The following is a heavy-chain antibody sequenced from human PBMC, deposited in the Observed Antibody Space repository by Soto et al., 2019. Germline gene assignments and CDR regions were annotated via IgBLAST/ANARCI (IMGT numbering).Heavy chain of an antibody. V-gene: IGHV3-48*01. Sequence: LVESGGDLVYPGGSLRLSCVASGFRFSDHSMNWVRQAPGKGLQWISYISSNSDTTYYADSVKGRFTVSRDNAKNALFLQMNSLRADGTATCYCARLPKGSLVTAWGQGARVTVSS. J-gene: IGHJ4*02. D-gene: IGHD2-21*02. CDR2: ISSNSDTT. CDR1: GFRFSDHS. CDR3: ARLPKGSLVTA.